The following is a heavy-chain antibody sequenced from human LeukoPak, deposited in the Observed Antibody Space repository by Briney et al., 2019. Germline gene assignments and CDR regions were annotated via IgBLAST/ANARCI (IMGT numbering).Heavy chain of an antibody. CDR1: GGSISSSDSF. CDR3: AKVLGDDLFDAFEI. CDR2: ISYRGSA. J-gene: IGHJ3*02. V-gene: IGHV4-39*02. Sequence: SETLSLTCTVSGGSISSSDSFWGWIRQPPGKGLEWIGTISYRGSAYYNPSLKSRVTLSKDTSKNLFSLKLSSATVADVAVYYCAKVLGDDLFDAFEIWGQGKMVTVSS. D-gene: IGHD3-3*01.